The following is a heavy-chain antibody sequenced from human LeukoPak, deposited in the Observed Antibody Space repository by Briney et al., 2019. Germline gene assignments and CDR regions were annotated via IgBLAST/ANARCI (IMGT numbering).Heavy chain of an antibody. J-gene: IGHJ3*02. D-gene: IGHD3-9*01. Sequence: PSETLSLTCAVSGGSFTPYYWSWIRQPPGKGLEWIGHISYSGSTNYNPSLKSRVTGSIETSKNQVSMKLSSMTAADTAVYYCARGFDGTNAFDIWGKGTMVTVSS. CDR2: ISYSGST. V-gene: IGHV4-59*01. CDR3: ARGFDGTNAFDI. CDR1: GGSFTPYY.